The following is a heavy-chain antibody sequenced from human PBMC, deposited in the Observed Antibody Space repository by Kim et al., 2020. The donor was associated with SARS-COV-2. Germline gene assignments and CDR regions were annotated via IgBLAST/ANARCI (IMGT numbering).Heavy chain of an antibody. Sequence: NKYYADAVKGRFTISRDNSKNTLYLQMNSLRAGDTAVYCCASSNWNPFDYWGQGTLVTVSS. D-gene: IGHD1-1*01. CDR3: ASSNWNPFDY. CDR2: NK. V-gene: IGHV3-33*01. J-gene: IGHJ4*02.